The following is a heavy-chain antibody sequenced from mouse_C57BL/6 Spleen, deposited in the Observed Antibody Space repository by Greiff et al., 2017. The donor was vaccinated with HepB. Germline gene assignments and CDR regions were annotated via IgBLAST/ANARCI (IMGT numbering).Heavy chain of an antibody. J-gene: IGHJ1*03. V-gene: IGHV14-2*01. Sequence: EVKLMESGAELVKPGASVKLSCTASGFNIKDYYMHWVKQRTEQGLEWIGRIDPEDGETKYAPKFQGKATITADTSSNTAYLQLSSLTSEDTAVYYCAPITTVGYFDVWGTGTTVTVSS. D-gene: IGHD1-1*01. CDR1: GFNIKDYY. CDR2: IDPEDGET. CDR3: APITTVGYFDV.